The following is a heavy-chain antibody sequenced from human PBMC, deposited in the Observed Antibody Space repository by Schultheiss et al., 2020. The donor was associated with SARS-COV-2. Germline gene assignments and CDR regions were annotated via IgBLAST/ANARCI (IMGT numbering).Heavy chain of an antibody. J-gene: IGHJ5*02. CDR1: GGSVSSGSYY. D-gene: IGHD3-22*01. CDR2: IYTSGST. CDR3: ARDGGGYYDSSGYDR. V-gene: IGHV4-61*01. Sequence: SETLSLTCTVSGGSVSSGSYYWTWIRQPPGKGLEWIGRIYTSGSTNYNPSLKSRVTISVDTSKNQFSLKLSSVTAADTAVYYCARDGGGYYDSSGYDRWGQGTLVTVSS.